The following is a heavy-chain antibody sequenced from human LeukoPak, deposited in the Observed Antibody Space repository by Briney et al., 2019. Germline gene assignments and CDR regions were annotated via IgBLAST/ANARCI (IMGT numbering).Heavy chain of an antibody. D-gene: IGHD6-19*01. CDR1: GYTFTGYY. J-gene: IGHJ4*02. CDR2: LNPNSGAT. V-gene: IGHV1-2*02. CDR3: SRGAPTIAMTGTGLDY. Sequence: APVKVSCKASGYTFTGYYLHWVRQAPGQGLEWMGWLNPNSGATKYAQKFQGRFTMTRDTSINTAYMEVSGLRSDDTAVYYCSRGAPTIAMTGTGLDYWGQGTLVAVSS.